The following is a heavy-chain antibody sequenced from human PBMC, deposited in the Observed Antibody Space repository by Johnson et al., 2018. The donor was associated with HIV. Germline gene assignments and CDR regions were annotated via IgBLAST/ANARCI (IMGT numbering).Heavy chain of an antibody. CDR2: ISYDGSNK. J-gene: IGHJ3*02. Sequence: QVQLVESGGGVVQPGRSLRLSCAASGFTFSSYGMHWVRQAPGKGLEWVAVISYDGSNKYYADSVKGRFTISRDNSKNTLYVQMNSLRAEDTAVYYCAKDRAWNYEGAFDIWGQGTMVTVSA. CDR1: GFTFSSYG. D-gene: IGHD1-7*01. V-gene: IGHV3-30*18. CDR3: AKDRAWNYEGAFDI.